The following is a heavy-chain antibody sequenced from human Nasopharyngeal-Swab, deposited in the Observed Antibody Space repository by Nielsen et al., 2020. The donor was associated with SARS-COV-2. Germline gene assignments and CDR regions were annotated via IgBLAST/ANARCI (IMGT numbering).Heavy chain of an antibody. V-gene: IGHV1-2*02. J-gene: IGHJ4*02. CDR3: ARVAYCTKGICLNYDY. Sequence: ASVKVSCKPSGYTFTVNYLHWLRQAPGQGLQWMGWMNPNSGGTRYSQEFQGRVTMTRDTSISTAYMELSSLRSDDTAVYYCARVAYCTKGICLNYDYWGQGTLVTVSS. CDR2: MNPNSGGT. CDR1: GYTFTVNY. D-gene: IGHD2-8*01.